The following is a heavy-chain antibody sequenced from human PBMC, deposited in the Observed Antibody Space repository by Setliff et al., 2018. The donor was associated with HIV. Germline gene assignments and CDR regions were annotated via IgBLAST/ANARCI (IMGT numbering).Heavy chain of an antibody. CDR3: ARRAAGGSSPNDYMDV. D-gene: IGHD6-6*01. Sequence: SVKVSCKASGYIFSSYGISWVRQAPGQGLEWMGRIIPIFGTANYAQKFQGRVTITADKSTSTAYMELSSLRSEDTAVYYCARRAAGGSSPNDYMDVWGKGTTVTVSS. V-gene: IGHV1-69*06. CDR1: GYIFSSYG. J-gene: IGHJ6*03. CDR2: IIPIFGTA.